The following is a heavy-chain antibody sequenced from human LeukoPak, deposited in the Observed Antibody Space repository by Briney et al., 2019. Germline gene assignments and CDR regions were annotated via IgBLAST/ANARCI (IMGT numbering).Heavy chain of an antibody. V-gene: IGHV1-2*02. J-gene: IGHJ4*02. CDR2: VIPKNGGT. D-gene: IGHD1-26*01. Sequence: GASVKVSCTASGYIFTARYMYWVRQAPGQGLEWMGWVIPKNGGTNYAQKFQGRVTMTRDTSINTVYMELSRLTSDDTAVYYCATRPPPVGAGPFDCWGQGTLVTASS. CDR3: ATRPPPVGAGPFDC. CDR1: GYIFTARY.